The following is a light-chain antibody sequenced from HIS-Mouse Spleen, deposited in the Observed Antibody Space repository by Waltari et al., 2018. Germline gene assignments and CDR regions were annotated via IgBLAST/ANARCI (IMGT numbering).Light chain of an antibody. CDR1: SGLNVATYR. J-gene: IGLJ2*01. CDR2: YKSDSDK. CDR3: MIWHSSAVV. Sequence: QAVLTQPSSLSASPGASASLTSPLLSGLNVATYRIYWSPHKPGTPPQSPLRYKSDSDKQQGSGVPSRFSGSKDASANAGILLISGLQSEDEADYYCMIWHSSAVVFGGGTKLTVL. V-gene: IGLV5-45*03.